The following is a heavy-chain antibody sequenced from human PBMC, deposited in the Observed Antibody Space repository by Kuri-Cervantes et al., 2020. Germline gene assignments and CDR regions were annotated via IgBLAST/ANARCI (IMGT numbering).Heavy chain of an antibody. V-gene: IGHV3-20*04. J-gene: IGHJ4*02. CDR1: GFTFDDYG. CDR3: ARDGDSSGWDFDY. D-gene: IGHD6-19*01. CDR2: INWNGGST. Sequence: GESLKISCAASGFTFDDYGMSWVRQAPGKGLEWVSGINWNGGSTGYADSVKGRFTISRDNTKNSLYLQMNSLRAEDSAVYYCARDGDSSGWDFDYWGQGTLVTVSS.